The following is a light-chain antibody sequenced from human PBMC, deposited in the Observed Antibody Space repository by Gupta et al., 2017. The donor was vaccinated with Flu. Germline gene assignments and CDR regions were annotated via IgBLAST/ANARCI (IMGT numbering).Light chain of an antibody. CDR1: QSVSPS. CDR3: QQHSDLPMYT. CDR2: DAS. V-gene: IGKV3-11*01. Sequence: EVVLPPSPATLSLSPGERAVLSCRASQSVSPSLAWYQQKPGQAPRLLMYDASRRAAGIPARFSGSGSWTDVTLTIITREPEDFAVYYCQQHSDLPMYTFGQGTKLEIK. J-gene: IGKJ2*01.